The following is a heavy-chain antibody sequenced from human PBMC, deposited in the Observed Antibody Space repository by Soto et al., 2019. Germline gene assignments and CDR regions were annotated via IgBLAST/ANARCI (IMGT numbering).Heavy chain of an antibody. CDR3: ARDLLSSWSTPLDY. J-gene: IGHJ4*02. Sequence: SQTLSLTCVISGDSVSSNSAAWNWIRQSPSRGLEWLGRTYYRSKWYNDYAVSVKSRITINPDTSKNQFSLQLNSVTPEDTAVYYCARDLLSSWSTPLDYWGQGTLVTVS. CDR1: GDSVSSNSAA. V-gene: IGHV6-1*01. CDR2: TYYRSKWYN. D-gene: IGHD6-13*01.